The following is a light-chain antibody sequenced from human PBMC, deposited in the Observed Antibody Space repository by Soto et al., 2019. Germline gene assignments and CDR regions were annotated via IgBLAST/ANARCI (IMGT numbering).Light chain of an antibody. J-gene: IGKJ3*01. CDR3: QQYGSSLFT. CDR1: HFVATSY. Sequence: EIVMTKSPDTLSVSPGERATLSCRASHFVATSYLAWYQQKPGQAPRLLIYGASSRATGIPDRFSGSGSGTDFTLTISRLEPEDFAVYYCQQYGSSLFTFGHGTKVDI. V-gene: IGKV3-20*01. CDR2: GAS.